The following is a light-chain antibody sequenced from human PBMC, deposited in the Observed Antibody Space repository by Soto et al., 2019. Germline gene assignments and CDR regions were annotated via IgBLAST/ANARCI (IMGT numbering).Light chain of an antibody. J-gene: IGKJ4*01. Sequence: EIVLTQSPAALSLSPGERATLSCRASQTVSDNYFAWYQQNPGQAHSLLIYGASTRATGIPDRFSGSGSGSDFTLTISRLEPEDFAVYYCQQYGGSPRVSFGGRTKVEIK. CDR3: QQYGGSPRVS. CDR2: GAS. CDR1: QTVSDNY. V-gene: IGKV3-20*01.